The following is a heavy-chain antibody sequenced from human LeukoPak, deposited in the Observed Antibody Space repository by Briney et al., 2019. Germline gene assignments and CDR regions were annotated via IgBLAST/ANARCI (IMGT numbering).Heavy chain of an antibody. CDR2: IRSKADSYAT. V-gene: IGHV3-73*01. CDR3: NRLRSYAFDI. CDR1: GFTFTDSA. J-gene: IGHJ3*02. Sequence: GGSLRLSCAASGFTFTDSAMHWVRQASGKGLEWVGRIRSKADSYATAYAASVKGRFTISRDDSKNTAYLQMNSLKTEDTAVYYCNRLRSYAFDIWGQGTLVTVSS.